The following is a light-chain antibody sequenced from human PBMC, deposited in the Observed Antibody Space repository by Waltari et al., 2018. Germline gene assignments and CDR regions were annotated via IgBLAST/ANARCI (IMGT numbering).Light chain of an antibody. CDR1: QGISND. V-gene: IGKV1-6*01. CDR2: AAY. J-gene: IGKJ1*01. Sequence: AIQMTQSPSSLSASVGDRVTITCQARQGISNDLGWYQQKPGKAPKLLIYAAYSLQSGVPSRFSGSGSGTDFTPTISSLQPEDFATYYCLQDYHYPRTFGQGTKVEIK. CDR3: LQDYHYPRT.